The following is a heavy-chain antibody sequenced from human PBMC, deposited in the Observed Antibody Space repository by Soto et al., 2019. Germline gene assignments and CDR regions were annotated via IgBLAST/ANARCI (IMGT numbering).Heavy chain of an antibody. CDR3: ARIPGFDP. V-gene: IGHV4-30-4*01. J-gene: IGHJ5*02. Sequence: PSETLSLTCTVSGGSISSGDDYWSWIRQPPGKGLEWIGYIYYSGSAYYNPSLKSRVTISVDTSKNQFSLKLSSVTAADTAVYYCARIPGFDPWGQGTLVTVSS. CDR1: GGSISSGDDY. CDR2: IYYSGSA.